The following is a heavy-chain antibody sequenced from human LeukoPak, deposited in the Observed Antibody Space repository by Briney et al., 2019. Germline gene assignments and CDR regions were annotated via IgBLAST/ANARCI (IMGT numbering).Heavy chain of an antibody. CDR1: GGSINSSPYY. V-gene: IGHV4-39*02. CDR3: ARDSLGAGTVGATSGY. Sequence: SETLSLTCSVSGGSINSSPYYWGWIRQPPGKGLEWIGSIYYSGNTYYNPSLKSRVTISVDTSKNQFSLKLSSATAADTAVYYCARDSLGAGTVGATSGYWGQGTLVTVSS. CDR2: IYYSGNT. J-gene: IGHJ4*02. D-gene: IGHD1-26*01.